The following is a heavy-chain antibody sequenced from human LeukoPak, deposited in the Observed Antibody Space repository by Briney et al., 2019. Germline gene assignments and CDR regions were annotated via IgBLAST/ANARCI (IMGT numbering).Heavy chain of an antibody. CDR3: AKDELRDVITFGGAASDY. D-gene: IGHD3-16*01. J-gene: IGHJ4*02. V-gene: IGHV3-23*01. Sequence: SGGSLRLSCAASGFTFSSYAMSWVRQAPGKGLEWVSAISGSGGSTYYADSVKGRFTISRDNSKNTLYLQMNSLRAEDTAVYYCAKDELRDVITFGGAASDYWGQGTLVTVSS. CDR1: GFTFSSYA. CDR2: ISGSGGST.